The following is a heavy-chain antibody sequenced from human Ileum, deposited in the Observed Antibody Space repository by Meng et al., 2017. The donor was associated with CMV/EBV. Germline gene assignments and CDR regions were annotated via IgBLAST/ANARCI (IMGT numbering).Heavy chain of an antibody. J-gene: IGHJ4*02. D-gene: IGHD6-13*01. CDR3: AKGRSDSWHQLDH. CDR1: GFTFSSHG. V-gene: IGHV3-30*02. Sequence: GESRKISCAASGFTFSSHGMHWVRQAPGKGLEWVAFTRIGEGEKYNPDSVKGRFTISRDNSKTTLYLQMNSLRPEDTALYYCAKGRSDSWHQLDHWGQGTLVTVSS. CDR2: TRIGEGEK.